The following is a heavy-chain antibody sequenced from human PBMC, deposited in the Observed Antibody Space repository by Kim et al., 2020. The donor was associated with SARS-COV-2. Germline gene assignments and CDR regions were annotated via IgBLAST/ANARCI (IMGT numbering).Heavy chain of an antibody. V-gene: IGHV1-69*13. CDR1: GGTFSSYA. D-gene: IGHD6-19*01. CDR2: IIPIFGTA. CDR3: ARHRRYIAVAVWENWYFDL. Sequence: SVKVSCKASGGTFSSYAISWVRQAPGQGLEWMGGIIPIFGTANYAQKFQGRVTITADESTSTAYMELSSLRSEDTAVYYCARHRRYIAVAVWENWYFDLWGRGTLVTVSS. J-gene: IGHJ2*01.